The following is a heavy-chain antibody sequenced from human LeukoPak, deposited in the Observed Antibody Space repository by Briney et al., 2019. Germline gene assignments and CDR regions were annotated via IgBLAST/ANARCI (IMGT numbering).Heavy chain of an antibody. V-gene: IGHV3-21*01. J-gene: IGHJ4*02. CDR1: GFTFSSYS. CDR2: ISSSSSYI. CDR3: ARDNWNDVGDFDY. Sequence: GGSLRLSCAASGFTFSSYSMNWVRQAPGKGLEWVSSISSSSSYIYYADSVKGRFTISRDNAKNSLYLQMNNLRAEDTAVYYCARDNWNDVGDFDYWGQGTLVTVSS. D-gene: IGHD1-20*01.